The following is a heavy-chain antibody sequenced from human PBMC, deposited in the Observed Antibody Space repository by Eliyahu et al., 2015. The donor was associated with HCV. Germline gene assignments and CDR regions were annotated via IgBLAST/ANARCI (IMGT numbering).Heavy chain of an antibody. V-gene: IGHV3-74*01. Sequence: EMQLVESGGGLVQPGGSLRLXCAASGFTFSSYWMHWVRQAPGKGLVWVSRIKTDGTITNYADSVKGRFTISRDNAENTLYLQMNSLRAEDTAVYYCATAGQYRLDVWGQGTAVTVSS. CDR2: IKTDGTIT. CDR3: ATAGQYRLDV. J-gene: IGHJ6*02. CDR1: GFTFSSYW. D-gene: IGHD3-16*02.